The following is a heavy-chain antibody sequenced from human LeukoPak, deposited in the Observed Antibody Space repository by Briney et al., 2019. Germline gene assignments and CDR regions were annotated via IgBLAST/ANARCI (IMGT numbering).Heavy chain of an antibody. J-gene: IGHJ4*02. CDR2: IYTSGST. Sequence: SQTLSLTCTVSGGSISSGSYYWSWIRQPAGKGLEWIGRIYTSGSTNYNPSLKSRVTISVDTSKNQFSLKLSSVTAADTAVYDCARSSPVGATFYFDYWGQGTLVTVSS. CDR3: ARSSPVGATFYFDY. D-gene: IGHD1-26*01. CDR1: GGSISSGSYY. V-gene: IGHV4-61*02.